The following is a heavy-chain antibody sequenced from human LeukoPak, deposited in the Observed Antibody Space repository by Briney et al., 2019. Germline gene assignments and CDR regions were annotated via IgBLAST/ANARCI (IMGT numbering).Heavy chain of an antibody. J-gene: IGHJ5*02. CDR3: ARLAGFGVVVIS. CDR1: GFTVRSNY. D-gene: IGHD3-22*01. Sequence: GGSLRLSCAASGFTVRSNYMSWVRQAPGKGLEWVSIIYSGGGTYYADSVKGRFTISRDNSKNTVYLQMNSLRAEDAAVYYCARLAGFGVVVISWGQGTLVTVSS. V-gene: IGHV3-66*04. CDR2: IYSGGGT.